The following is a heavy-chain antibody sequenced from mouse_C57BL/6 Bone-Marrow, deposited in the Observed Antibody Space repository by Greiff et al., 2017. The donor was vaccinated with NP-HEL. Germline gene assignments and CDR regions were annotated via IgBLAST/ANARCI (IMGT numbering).Heavy chain of an antibody. V-gene: IGHV5-12*01. D-gene: IGHD2-5*01. CDR2: ISNGGGST. CDR3: ARHTIVRGFYAMDY. J-gene: IGHJ4*01. CDR1: GFTFSDYY. Sequence: EVQVVESGGGLVQPGGSLKLSCAASGFTFSDYYMYWVRQTPEKRLEWVAYISNGGGSTYYPDTVKGRFTISRDNAKNTLYLQMSRLKSEDTAMYYCARHTIVRGFYAMDYWGQGTSVTVSS.